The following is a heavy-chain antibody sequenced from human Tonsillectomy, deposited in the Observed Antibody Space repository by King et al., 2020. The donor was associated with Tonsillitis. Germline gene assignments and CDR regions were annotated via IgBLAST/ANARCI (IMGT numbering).Heavy chain of an antibody. D-gene: IGHD2-15*01. CDR2: ISWNSGTI. J-gene: IGHJ4*02. CDR3: AKGYCSGGSCYSDY. CDR1: GFTFDDYA. V-gene: IGHV3-9*01. Sequence: VQLVESGGGLVQPGRSLRLSCAASGFTFDDYAMYWVRQAPGKGLEWVSGISWNSGTIDYAASVKGRFTISRDNANNSLYLQMNSLRTEDTALYYCAKGYCSGGSCYSDYWGQGTLVTVSS.